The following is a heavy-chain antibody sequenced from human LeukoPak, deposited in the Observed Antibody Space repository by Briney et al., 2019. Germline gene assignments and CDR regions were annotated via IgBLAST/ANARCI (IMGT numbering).Heavy chain of an antibody. V-gene: IGHV3-21*01. D-gene: IGHD3-3*01. CDR3: ARGGTNEELEWLLYENAFDI. Sequence: GGSLRLSCAASGFTFSSYSMNWVRQAPGKGLEWVSSISSSSSYIYYADSVKGRFTISRDNAKNSLYLQMNSLRAEDTAVYYCARGGTNEELEWLLYENAFDIWGQGTMVTVSS. CDR2: ISSSSSYI. J-gene: IGHJ3*02. CDR1: GFTFSSYS.